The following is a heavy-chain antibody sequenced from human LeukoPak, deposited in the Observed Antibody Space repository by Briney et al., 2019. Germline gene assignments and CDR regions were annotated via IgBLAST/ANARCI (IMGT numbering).Heavy chain of an antibody. D-gene: IGHD4/OR15-4a*01. CDR1: GFTFSSYS. CDR3: TTVATIVTQNFDY. CDR2: IKSKTDGGTT. V-gene: IGHV3-15*01. J-gene: IGHJ4*02. Sequence: GGSLRLSCAASGFTFSSYSMNWVRQAPGKGLEWVGRIKSKTDGGTTDYAAPVKGRFTISRDDSKNTLYLQMDSLKSEDTAMYYCTTVATIVTQNFDYWGQGTLVTVSS.